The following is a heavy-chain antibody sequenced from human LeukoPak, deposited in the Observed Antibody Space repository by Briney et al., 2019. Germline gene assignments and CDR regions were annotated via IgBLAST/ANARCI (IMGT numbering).Heavy chain of an antibody. D-gene: IGHD3-10*01. J-gene: IGHJ3*02. CDR2: IYYSGST. CDR1: GGSISSHS. Sequence: PSETLSLTCTVSGGSISSHSWSWIRQPPGKGLEWIGYIYYSGSTNYNPSLKSRVTISVDTSKNQFSLKLSSVTAADTAVYYCARSSSTPIWGQGTMVTVSS. V-gene: IGHV4-59*11. CDR3: ARSSSTPI.